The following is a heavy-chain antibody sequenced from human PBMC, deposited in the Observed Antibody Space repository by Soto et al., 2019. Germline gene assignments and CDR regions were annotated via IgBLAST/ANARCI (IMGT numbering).Heavy chain of an antibody. CDR1: GFTFDDYA. V-gene: IGHV3-9*01. CDR2: ISWNSGSI. Sequence: EVQLVESGGGLVQPGRSLRLSCAASGFTFDDYAMHWVRQAPGKGLEWVSGISWNSGSIGYADSVKGRFTISRVNAKNTQYLQMNGLGVEDRAMYYCAKDYGRGYSYGHIGHPWGQGTMVTGSS. D-gene: IGHD5-18*01. CDR3: AKDYGRGYSYGHIGHP. J-gene: IGHJ5*02.